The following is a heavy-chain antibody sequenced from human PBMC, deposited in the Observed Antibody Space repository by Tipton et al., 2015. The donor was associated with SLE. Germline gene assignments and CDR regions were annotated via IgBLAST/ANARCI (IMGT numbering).Heavy chain of an antibody. Sequence: NLSLTCTVSGGSISSSSYYWGWIRQPPGKGLEWIGSIYYSVSTYYNPSLTSRVTISVDTSKNQFSLKLSSVTAADTAVYYCARGNYPDAFDIWGQGTMVTVSS. V-gene: IGHV4-39*07. CDR1: GGSISSSSYY. CDR3: ARGNYPDAFDI. J-gene: IGHJ3*02. D-gene: IGHD1-7*01. CDR2: IYYSVST.